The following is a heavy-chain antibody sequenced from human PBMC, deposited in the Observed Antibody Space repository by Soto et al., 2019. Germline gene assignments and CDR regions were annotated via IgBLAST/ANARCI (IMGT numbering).Heavy chain of an antibody. CDR3: ARHPQWLVHFDY. CDR1: GGSFSGYQ. V-gene: IGHV4-34*01. J-gene: IGHJ4*02. CDR2: IYDSGST. D-gene: IGHD6-19*01. Sequence: SETLSLTCAVYGGSFSGYQGTWIRQTPGKGLEWIGEIYDSGSTNYNPSLKSRVTIFVDTPKNQFSLKLTSVTAADTAVYYCARHPQWLVHFDYWGQGTLVTVSS.